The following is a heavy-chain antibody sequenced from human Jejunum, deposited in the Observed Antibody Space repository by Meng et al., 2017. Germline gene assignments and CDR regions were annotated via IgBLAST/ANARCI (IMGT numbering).Heavy chain of an antibody. CDR1: GFTFSGSS. J-gene: IGHJ4*02. Sequence: EMQLVGSGGGLVRAVGSQMLSCAAAGFTFSGSSMHWVRQAPGKGLVWVSRIISDGSRKFYADSVEGRFTISRDNAKNTLHLQMNSLRAEDTAVYYCAKYSGGYHGVDSWGQGTLVTVSS. D-gene: IGHD1-26*01. CDR2: IISDGSRK. CDR3: AKYSGGYHGVDS. V-gene: IGHV3-74*01.